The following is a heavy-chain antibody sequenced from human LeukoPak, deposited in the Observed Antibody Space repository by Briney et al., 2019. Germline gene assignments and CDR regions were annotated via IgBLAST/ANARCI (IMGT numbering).Heavy chain of an antibody. V-gene: IGHV3-23*01. CDR1: GFTFSNYW. D-gene: IGHD3-10*01. CDR2: ISGSGGST. J-gene: IGHJ6*03. CDR3: GKGGNFYYYYYMDV. Sequence: GGSLRLSCAASGFTFSNYWMSWVRQAPGKGLEWVSAISGSGGSTYYADSVKGRFTISRDNSKNTLYLQMNSLRAEDTAVYYCGKGGNFYYYYYMDVWGKGTTVTVSS.